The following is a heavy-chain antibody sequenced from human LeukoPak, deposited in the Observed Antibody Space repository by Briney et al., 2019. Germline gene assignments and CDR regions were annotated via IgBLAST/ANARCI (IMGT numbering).Heavy chain of an antibody. Sequence: SETLSLTCTVSGGSISSYYWSRIRQPPGKGLEWIGYIYYSGSTNYNPSLKSRVTISVDTSKNQFSLKLSSVTAADTAVYYCARDLSSSGWFDYWGQGTLVTVSS. CDR3: ARDLSSSGWFDY. CDR2: IYYSGST. D-gene: IGHD6-19*01. V-gene: IGHV4-59*01. CDR1: GGSISSYY. J-gene: IGHJ4*02.